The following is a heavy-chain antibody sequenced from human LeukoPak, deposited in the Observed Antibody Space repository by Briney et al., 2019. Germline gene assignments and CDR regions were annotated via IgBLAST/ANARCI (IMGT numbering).Heavy chain of an antibody. V-gene: IGHV4-34*01. D-gene: IGHD1-26*01. J-gene: IGHJ1*01. CDR3: ASVVGATLNFQH. CDR2: IDRSGST. Sequence: SETLSLTCAIYGGSFSGYFWSWFRQPPGKGLEWIGEIDRSGSTNYNSSLSLKSRVTISVDTSKNQFSLKLSSVTAADTAVYYCASVVGATLNFQHWGQGTLVTVSS. CDR1: GGSFSGYF.